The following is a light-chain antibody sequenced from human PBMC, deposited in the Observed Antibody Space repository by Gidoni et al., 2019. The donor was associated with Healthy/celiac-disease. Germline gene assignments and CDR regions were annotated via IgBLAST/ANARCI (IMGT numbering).Light chain of an antibody. CDR1: SSYVGGYNY. V-gene: IGLV2-14*01. CDR3: SSNTSSSPVV. Sequence: QSALTQPASVSGSPGQSITISCTGTSSYVGGYNYVSWYQQHPGKAPKLMIYEVSNRPSGVSNRFSGSKSGNTASLTISGLQAEDEADYYCSSNTSSSPVVFGGGTKLTVL. J-gene: IGLJ3*02. CDR2: EVS.